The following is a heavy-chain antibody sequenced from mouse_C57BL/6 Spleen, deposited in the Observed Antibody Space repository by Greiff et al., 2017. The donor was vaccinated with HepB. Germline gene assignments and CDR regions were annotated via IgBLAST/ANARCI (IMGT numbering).Heavy chain of an antibody. CDR2: INPSSGYT. J-gene: IGHJ3*01. V-gene: IGHV1-4*01. D-gene: IGHD2-3*01. CDR3: ARSLYDGYAWFAY. CDR1: GYTFTSYT. Sequence: QVHVKQSGAELARPGASVKMSCKASGYTFTSYTMHWVKQRPGQGLEWIGYINPSSGYTKYNQKFKDKATLTADKSSSTAYMQLSSLTSEDSAVYYCARSLYDGYAWFAYWGQGTLVTVSA.